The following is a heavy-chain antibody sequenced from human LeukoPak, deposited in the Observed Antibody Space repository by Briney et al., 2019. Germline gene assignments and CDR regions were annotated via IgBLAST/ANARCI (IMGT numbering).Heavy chain of an antibody. D-gene: IGHD6-13*01. V-gene: IGHV3-30*02. Sequence: GGSLRLSCAASGFTFSSYGMHWVRQAPGKGLEWVAFIRYDGSNKYYADSVKGRFTISRDNSKNTLYLQMNSLRAEDTAVYYCARVPYSSSWYQRSRGWWDAFDIWGQGTMDTVSS. CDR3: ARVPYSSSWYQRSRGWWDAFDI. CDR2: IRYDGSNK. J-gene: IGHJ3*02. CDR1: GFTFSSYG.